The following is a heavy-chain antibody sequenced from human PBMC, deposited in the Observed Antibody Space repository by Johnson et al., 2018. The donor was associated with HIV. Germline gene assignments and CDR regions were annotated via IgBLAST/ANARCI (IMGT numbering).Heavy chain of an antibody. D-gene: IGHD3-16*02. CDR2: ISWDGGST. J-gene: IGHJ3*02. V-gene: IGHV3-43*01. CDR1: GFTFDDYT. CDR3: ARNLWGSYRHDAFDI. Sequence: VQLVESGGVVVQPGGSLRLSCAASGFTFDDYTMHWVRQAPGKGLEWVSLISWDGGSTYYADSVKGRFTISRDNSKNSLYLQMNSLRTEDTAVYYCARNLWGSYRHDAFDIWGQGTMVTVSS.